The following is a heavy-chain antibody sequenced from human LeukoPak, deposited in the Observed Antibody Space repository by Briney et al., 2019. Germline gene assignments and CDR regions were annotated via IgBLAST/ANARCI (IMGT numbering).Heavy chain of an antibody. CDR2: IIPIFGTA. V-gene: IGHV1-69*05. CDR1: GGTFSSYA. CDR3: AREIMASYSGSYYFDY. Sequence: AAVNVSCKASGGTFSSYAISWVRQAPGQGLEWMGRIIPIFGTANYAQKFQGRVTITTDESTSTAYMELSSLRSEHTAVYYCAREIMASYSGSYYFDYWGQGTLVTVSS. J-gene: IGHJ4*02. D-gene: IGHD1-26*01.